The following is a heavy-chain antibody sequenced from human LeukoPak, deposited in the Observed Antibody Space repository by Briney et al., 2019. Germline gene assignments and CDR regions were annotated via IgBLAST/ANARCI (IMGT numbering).Heavy chain of an antibody. CDR3: AREVFGIAVAGTPDY. J-gene: IGHJ4*02. Sequence: GGSLRLSCAASGFTFSSYAMHWVRQAPGKGLEWVAVISYDGSNKYYADSVKGRFTISRDNSKNTLYLQMNSLRAEDTAVYYCAREVFGIAVAGTPDYWGQGTLVTVSS. CDR2: ISYDGSNK. D-gene: IGHD6-19*01. CDR1: GFTFSSYA. V-gene: IGHV3-30-3*01.